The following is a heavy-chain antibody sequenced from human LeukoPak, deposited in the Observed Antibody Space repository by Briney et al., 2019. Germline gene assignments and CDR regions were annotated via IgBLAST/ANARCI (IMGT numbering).Heavy chain of an antibody. CDR1: GFSFTNAW. D-gene: IGHD5/OR15-5a*01. Sequence: PGGSLRLSCAAPGFSFTNAWMNWVRQAPGKGLEWVGRIKSKTDGGAIHYAAPVRGRFSISRDDSINTVYLQMDSLKADDTAVYYCLTRLRSTIGVDYWGQGTLVTVSS. V-gene: IGHV3-15*01. CDR3: LTRLRSTIGVDY. J-gene: IGHJ4*01. CDR2: IKSKTDGGAI.